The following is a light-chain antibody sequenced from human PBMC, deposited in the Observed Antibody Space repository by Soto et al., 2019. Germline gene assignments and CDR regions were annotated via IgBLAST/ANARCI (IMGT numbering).Light chain of an antibody. CDR3: QQYNNWPLT. CDR2: GAS. CDR1: QSVSSN. V-gene: IGKV3-15*01. Sequence: EIVMTQSPATLSVSPGERTTLSCRASQSVSSNLAWYQQKPGQAPRLLIYGASTRATGIPARFSGSGSGKEFTLTISSLQSEDFAVYFCQQYNNWPLTFGGGTEVEIK. J-gene: IGKJ4*01.